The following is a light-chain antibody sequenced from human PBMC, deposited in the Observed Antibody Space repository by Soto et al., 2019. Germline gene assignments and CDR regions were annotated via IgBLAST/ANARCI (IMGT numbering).Light chain of an antibody. CDR2: ESD. V-gene: IGLV1-51*01. Sequence: QSVLTQPPSVSAAPGQKVTISCSGSSANIGSNYVSWYQHIPGTAPKLVIYESDKRPSEIPDRFSGSKSGTSATLDITGLQTGDEADYYCGAWDGSLSVVLFGGGTKLTVL. CDR1: SANIGSNY. J-gene: IGLJ2*01. CDR3: GAWDGSLSVVL.